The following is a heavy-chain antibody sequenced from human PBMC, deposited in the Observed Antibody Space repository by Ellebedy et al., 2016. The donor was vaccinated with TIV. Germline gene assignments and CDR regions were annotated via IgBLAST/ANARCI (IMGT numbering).Heavy chain of an antibody. D-gene: IGHD3-3*02. J-gene: IGHJ3*02. CDR1: GGSLSSYY. Sequence: MPSETLSLTCTVSGGSLSSYYWSWIRQSPGKGLEWLGYIFYTGSTNYNPSLRSRVTMSVDTSRNQFSLNLTSVTAADTAVYYCARSGIRIVGETDVFEMWGQGTVVTVSS. CDR3: ARSGIRIVGETDVFEM. CDR2: IFYTGST. V-gene: IGHV4-59*01.